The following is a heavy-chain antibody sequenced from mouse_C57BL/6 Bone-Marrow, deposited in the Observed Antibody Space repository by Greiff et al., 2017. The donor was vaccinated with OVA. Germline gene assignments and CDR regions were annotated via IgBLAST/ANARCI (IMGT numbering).Heavy chain of an antibody. CDR1: GFTFSSYA. CDR2: ISSGGDYI. V-gene: IGHV5-9-1*02. D-gene: IGHD2-1*01. CDR3: TRLLDAMDY. J-gene: IGHJ4*01. Sequence: VKLMESGAGLVKPGGSLKLSCAASGFTFSSYAMSWVRQTPEKRLEWVAYISSGGDYIYYADTVKGRFTISRDNARNTLYLQMSSLKSEDTARYYCTRLLDAMDYWGQGTSVTVSS.